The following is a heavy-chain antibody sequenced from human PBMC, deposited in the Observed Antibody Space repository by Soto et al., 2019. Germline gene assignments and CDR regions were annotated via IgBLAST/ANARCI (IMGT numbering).Heavy chain of an antibody. CDR1: GFSFSTHY. Sequence: EEQLVESGGGLVQPGGSLRLSCAASGFSFSTHYMNWVRQTPGKGLEWVSSINRDSTVIKYADSVKGRFTISRDNARNSLSLQRSSLRAEDTAVYYCLNGDYYVGPGTLVTVSS. J-gene: IGHJ4*02. CDR2: INRDSTVI. V-gene: IGHV3-48*01. CDR3: LNGDYY. D-gene: IGHD3-16*01.